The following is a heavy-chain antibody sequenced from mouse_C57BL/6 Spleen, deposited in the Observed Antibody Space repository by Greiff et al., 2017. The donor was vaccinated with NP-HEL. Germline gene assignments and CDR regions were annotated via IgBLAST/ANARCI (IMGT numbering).Heavy chain of an antibody. D-gene: IGHD1-1*01. CDR2: INPNNGGT. CDR3: ARGGTVVSPHYYAMDY. J-gene: IGHJ4*01. Sequence: VHVKQSGPELVKPGASVKIPCKASGYTFTDYNMDWVKQSHGKSLEWIGDINPNNGGTIYNQKFKGKATLTVDKSSSTAYMELRSLTSEDTAVYYCARGGTVVSPHYYAMDYWGQGTSVTVSS. CDR1: GYTFTDYN. V-gene: IGHV1-18*01.